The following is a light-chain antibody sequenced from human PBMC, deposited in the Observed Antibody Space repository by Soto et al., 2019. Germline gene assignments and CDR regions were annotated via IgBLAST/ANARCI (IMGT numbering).Light chain of an antibody. CDR1: SSDVGGYNY. Sequence: QSVLTQPASVSGSPGQSITISCTGTSSDVGGYNYVSWYQHHPGNAPKLIICDVSNRPSGVSIRFSGSKSDNTASLTISGLQPEDEADYHCSSYTTSNTRQIVFGTGTKVTVL. V-gene: IGLV2-14*03. CDR2: DVS. CDR3: SSYTTSNTRQIV. J-gene: IGLJ1*01.